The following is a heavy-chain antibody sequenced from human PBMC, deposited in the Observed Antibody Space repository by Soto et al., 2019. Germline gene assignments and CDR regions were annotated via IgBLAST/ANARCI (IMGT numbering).Heavy chain of an antibody. Sequence: QVQLVESGGGVVQPGRSLRLSCAASGFTFSSYGMHWVRQAPGKGLEWVAVIWYDGSNKYYADSVKGRFTISRDNSKNPLYLQMNSLRAEDTAVYYCASEGPQDYYYYYGMDVWGQGTTVTVSS. V-gene: IGHV3-33*01. J-gene: IGHJ6*02. CDR1: GFTFSSYG. CDR3: ASEGPQDYYYYYGMDV. CDR2: IWYDGSNK.